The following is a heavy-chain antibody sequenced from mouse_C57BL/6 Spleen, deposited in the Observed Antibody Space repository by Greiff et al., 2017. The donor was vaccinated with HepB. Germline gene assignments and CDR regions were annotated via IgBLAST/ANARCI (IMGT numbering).Heavy chain of an antibody. CDR1: GYAFSSSW. V-gene: IGHV1-82*01. J-gene: IGHJ4*01. CDR3: ARFYGNYDYAMDY. CDR2: IYPGDGDT. Sequence: VQLVESGPELVKPGASVKISCKASGYAFSSSWMNWVKQRPGKGLEWIGRIYPGDGDTNYNGKFKGKATLTADKSSSTAYMQLSSLTSEDSAVYFCARFYGNYDYAMDYWGQGTSVTVSS. D-gene: IGHD2-1*01.